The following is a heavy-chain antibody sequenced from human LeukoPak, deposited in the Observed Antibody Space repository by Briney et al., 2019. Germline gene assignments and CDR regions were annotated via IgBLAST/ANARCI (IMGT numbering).Heavy chain of an antibody. CDR1: GFIFSDFY. CDR2: ISPSGSYT. D-gene: IGHD5/OR15-5a*01. V-gene: IGHV3-11*05. CDR3: AGDQVSAVFDY. J-gene: IGHJ4*02. Sequence: GGSLRLSCAGSGFIFSDFYMNWIRQAPGKGLEWLAYISPSGSYTTYGDSVKGRFVISRDNTKNSVSLQMDSLRAEDTAVYFCAGDQVSAVFDYWGQGARVTV.